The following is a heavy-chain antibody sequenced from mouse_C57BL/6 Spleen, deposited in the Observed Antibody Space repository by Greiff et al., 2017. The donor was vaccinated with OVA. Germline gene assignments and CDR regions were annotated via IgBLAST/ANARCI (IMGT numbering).Heavy chain of an antibody. CDR2: IDPSDSYT. CDR3: AISRYAMDY. V-gene: IGHV1-69*01. Sequence: QVQLQQPGAELLMPGASVKLSCKASGYTFTSYWMHWVKQRPGQGLEWIGEIDPSDSYTNYNQKFKGKSTLTVNKSSSTAYMQLSSLTSEDSAVYYCAISRYAMDYWGQGTSVTVSS. J-gene: IGHJ4*01. CDR1: GYTFTSYW.